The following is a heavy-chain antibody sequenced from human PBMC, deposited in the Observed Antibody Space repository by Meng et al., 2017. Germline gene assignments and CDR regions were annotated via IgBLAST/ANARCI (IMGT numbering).Heavy chain of an antibody. Sequence: AGTLRLTCTASGFTFSSYAMHWVRQAPGKGLEWVAVISYDGSNKYYADSVKGRFTISRDNSKNTLYLQMNKLRAEDTAVYYCASSAREGIAAAECWGQGTLVTVSS. CDR3: ASSAREGIAAAEC. J-gene: IGHJ4*02. V-gene: IGHV3-30*04. D-gene: IGHD6-13*01. CDR2: ISYDGSNK. CDR1: GFTFSSYA.